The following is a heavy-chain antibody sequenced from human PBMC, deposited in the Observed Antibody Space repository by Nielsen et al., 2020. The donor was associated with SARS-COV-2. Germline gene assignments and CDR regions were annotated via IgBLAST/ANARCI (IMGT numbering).Heavy chain of an antibody. CDR3: ARDLNEKLWRYYMDV. CDR2: INHSGST. CDR1: GGSFSGYY. J-gene: IGHJ6*03. V-gene: IGHV4-34*01. D-gene: IGHD1-1*01. Sequence: SETLSLTCAVYGGSFSGYYWSWIRQPPGKGLEWIGEINHSGSTNYNPSLKSRVTISVDTSKNQFSLKLSSVTAADTAVYYCARDLNEKLWRYYMDVWGKGTTVTVSS.